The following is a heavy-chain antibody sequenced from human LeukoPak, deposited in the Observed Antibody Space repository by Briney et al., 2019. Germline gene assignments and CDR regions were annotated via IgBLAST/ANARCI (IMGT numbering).Heavy chain of an antibody. CDR1: GGSIISYY. V-gene: IGHV4-4*07. CDR3: ARDLDRGVRGPLFDP. D-gene: IGHD3-10*01. CDR2: IYTSGST. J-gene: IGHJ5*02. Sequence: KPSETLSLTCTVSGGSIISYYWSWIRQPAGKGLEWIGRIYTSGSTNYNPSLKSRVTMSVDTSKNQFSLKLSSVTAADTAVYYCARDLDRGVRGPLFDPWGQGTLVTVSS.